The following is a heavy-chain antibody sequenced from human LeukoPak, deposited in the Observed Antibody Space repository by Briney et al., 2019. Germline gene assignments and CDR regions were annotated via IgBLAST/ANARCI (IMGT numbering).Heavy chain of an antibody. V-gene: IGHV4-4*07. CDR2: IYTSGST. CDR3: ARDVVAAAGTWDY. J-gene: IGHJ4*02. CDR1: GGSISGFY. D-gene: IGHD6-13*01. Sequence: SETLSLTCTVSGGSISGFYSSCSRHPAGKGLEWIGRIYTSGSTNYNPSLNSRVTMSVDTSKNQFSLKLRSVTAADTAVYYCARDVVAAAGTWDYWGQGTLVTVSS.